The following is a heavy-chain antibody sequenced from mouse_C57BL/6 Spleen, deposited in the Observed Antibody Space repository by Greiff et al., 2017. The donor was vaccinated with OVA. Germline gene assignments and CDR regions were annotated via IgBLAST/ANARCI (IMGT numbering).Heavy chain of an antibody. V-gene: IGHV1-52*01. J-gene: IGHJ3*01. D-gene: IGHD1-1*01. CDR1: GYTFTSYW. CDR3: AVYGSSPAWFAY. CDR2: IDPSDSEN. Sequence: QVQLQQPGAELVRPGSSVKLSCKASGYTFTSYWMHWVKQRPIQGLEWIGNIDPSDSENHYNQKFKDKATLTVDKSSSTAYMQLSSLTSEDSAVYYCAVYGSSPAWFAYWGQGTLVTVSA.